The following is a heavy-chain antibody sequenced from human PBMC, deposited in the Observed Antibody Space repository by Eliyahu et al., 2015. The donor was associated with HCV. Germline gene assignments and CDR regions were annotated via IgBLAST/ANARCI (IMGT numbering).Heavy chain of an antibody. CDR1: GYTXTSYG. CDR3: ARDGIYYDRSLDY. Sequence: QVQLVQSGADEVKKPGASVKVSCKTSGYTXTSYGISWVRQARGQGLEWMGWMTVQNENAVYAPQFHGRITMTTDRSTNTAYMELRSLRSDDTAVYYCARDGIYYDRSLDYWGQGTLVTVSS. CDR2: MTVQNENA. V-gene: IGHV1-18*04. J-gene: IGHJ4*02. D-gene: IGHD3-22*01.